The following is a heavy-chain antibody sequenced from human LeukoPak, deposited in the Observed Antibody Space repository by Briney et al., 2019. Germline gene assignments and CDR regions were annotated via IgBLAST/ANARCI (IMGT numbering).Heavy chain of an antibody. CDR2: IIPIFGTA. V-gene: IGHV1-69*05. J-gene: IGHJ4*02. CDR3: ARVGWELPAFDY. CDR1: GGTFSSYA. Sequence: GASVKVSCKASGGTFSSYAISWVRQAPGQGLEWMGGIIPIFGTANYAQKFQGRVTITRDTSASTAYMELSSLRSEDTAVYYCARVGWELPAFDYWGQGTLVTVSS. D-gene: IGHD1-26*01.